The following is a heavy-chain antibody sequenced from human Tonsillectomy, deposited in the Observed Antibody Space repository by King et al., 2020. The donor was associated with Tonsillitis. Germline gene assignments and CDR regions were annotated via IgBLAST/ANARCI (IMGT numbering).Heavy chain of an antibody. CDR2: IYFSGST. CDR1: GGFISSYY. Sequence: VQLQESGPGLVKPSETLSLTCTVSGGFISSYYWSWIRQPPGKGLEWIGYIYFSGSTDYNPSLKSRATISVDASKNQFSLKLTSVTAADTAVYYCARDPSVAWEDYYHGMDVWGQGTTVTVSS. D-gene: IGHD6-19*01. J-gene: IGHJ6*02. CDR3: ARDPSVAWEDYYHGMDV. V-gene: IGHV4-59*01.